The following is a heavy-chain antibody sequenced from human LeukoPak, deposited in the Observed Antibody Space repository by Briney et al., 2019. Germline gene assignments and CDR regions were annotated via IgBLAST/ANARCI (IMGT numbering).Heavy chain of an antibody. CDR3: AGRIFDI. J-gene: IGHJ3*02. Sequence: SGGSLRLSCAGSGFTFSSYWMSWVRQAPGKGLEWVANIKEDGSEKYYVDSVKGRFTISRDNAKNSMYLQMNSLRAEDTAVCYCAGRIFDIWGQGTMVTVSS. CDR2: IKEDGSEK. CDR1: GFTFSSYW. V-gene: IGHV3-7*01. D-gene: IGHD1-26*01.